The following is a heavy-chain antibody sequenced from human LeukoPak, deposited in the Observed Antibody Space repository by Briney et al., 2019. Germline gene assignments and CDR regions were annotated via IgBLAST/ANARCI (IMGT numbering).Heavy chain of an antibody. J-gene: IGHJ3*02. CDR1: GGSISSYY. Sequence: SETLSLTCTVSGGSISSYYWSWIRQPAGKGLEWIGRIYTSGSTNYNPSLKSRVTISVDTSKNQFSLKLSSVTAADTAVYYCARGNYDSSGSKSDAFDIWGQGTMVTVSS. CDR3: ARGNYDSSGSKSDAFDI. CDR2: IYTSGST. D-gene: IGHD3-22*01. V-gene: IGHV4-4*07.